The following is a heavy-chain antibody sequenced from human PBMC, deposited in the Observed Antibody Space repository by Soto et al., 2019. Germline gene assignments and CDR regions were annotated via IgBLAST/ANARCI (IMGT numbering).Heavy chain of an antibody. Sequence: SETLSLTCAVSGGSISSGGYSWSWIRQPPGKGLEWIGYVYHSGSTYYNPSLKSRVTISVDRSKNQFSLKLSSVTAADTAVYYCARVPDRWGQGTLVTVS. V-gene: IGHV4-30-2*01. CDR1: GGSISSGGYS. J-gene: IGHJ5*02. CDR3: ARVPDR. CDR2: VYHSGST. D-gene: IGHD2-2*01.